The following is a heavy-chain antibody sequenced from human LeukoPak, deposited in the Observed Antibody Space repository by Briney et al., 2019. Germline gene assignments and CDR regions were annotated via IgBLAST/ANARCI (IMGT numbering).Heavy chain of an antibody. V-gene: IGHV1-2*02. CDR1: GYTFTGYY. D-gene: IGHD2-15*01. Sequence: ASVKVSCKASGYTFTGYYMHWVRQAPGQGLEWMGWINPNSGGTNYAQKFQGRVTMTRDTSISTAYMELSRLRSDDTAVYYCAREGYCSGGSCYSWFDPWGQGTLVTVSS. CDR3: AREGYCSGGSCYSWFDP. J-gene: IGHJ5*02. CDR2: INPNSGGT.